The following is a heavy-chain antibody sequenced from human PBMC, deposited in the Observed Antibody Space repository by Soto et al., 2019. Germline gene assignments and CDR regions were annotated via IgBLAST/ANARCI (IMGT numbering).Heavy chain of an antibody. CDR1: GFTFSTYS. J-gene: IGHJ4*02. D-gene: IGHD5-12*01. CDR3: AKDACVDGYCVFDY. CDR2: IYGNGGGT. V-gene: IGHV3-23*01. Sequence: GGSLRLSCAGSGFTFSTYSMNCVRQAPGKGLEWVSGIYGNGGGTFYADSVKGRFTISRDNSKNTLYLQMNSLRAEDTAVYYCAKDACVDGYCVFDYWGQGTLVTVSS.